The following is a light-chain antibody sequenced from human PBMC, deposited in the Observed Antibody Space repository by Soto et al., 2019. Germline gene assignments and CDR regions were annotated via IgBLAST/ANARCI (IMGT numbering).Light chain of an antibody. CDR3: QQYNSWPLT. J-gene: IGKJ4*01. CDR2: KAS. V-gene: IGKV1-5*03. Sequence: DIQMTQSPSTLSASVGDRVTITCRASQSISSWLAWYQQKPGKAPKLLIYKASSLESGVTSRFSGSGSGTEFTLTISSLQPDDFATYYCQQYNSWPLTFSGGTKVEIK. CDR1: QSISSW.